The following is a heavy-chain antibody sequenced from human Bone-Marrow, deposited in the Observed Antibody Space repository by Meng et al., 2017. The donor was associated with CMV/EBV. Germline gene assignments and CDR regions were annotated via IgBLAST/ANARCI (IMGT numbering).Heavy chain of an antibody. CDR2: IYYSGST. CDR3: ARGQVQCSTINCHDYRFSGMDV. V-gene: IGHV4-61*01. J-gene: IGHJ6*01. D-gene: IGHD2/OR15-2a*01. CDR1: GGSVSSGSYY. Sequence: SETLSLTCTVSGGSVSSGSYYWSWIRQPPGKGLEWIGYIYYSGSTNYNPSLKSRVTISVDTSKNQFSLKLSSVTAADTAVYYCARGQVQCSTINCHDYRFSGMDVWGQGTTVTVYS.